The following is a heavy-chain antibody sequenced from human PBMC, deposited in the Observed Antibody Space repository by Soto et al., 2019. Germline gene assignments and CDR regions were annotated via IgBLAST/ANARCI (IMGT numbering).Heavy chain of an antibody. D-gene: IGHD3-3*01. CDR2: ISYDGSNK. J-gene: IGHJ6*02. CDR1: GFTFISYA. Sequence: QSGWSLRLSCASSGFTFISYAMHWVRQAPGKGLEWVAVISYDGSNKYYADSVKGRFTISRDNSKNTLYLQMNSLRAEDTAVYYCARDGIRKYYDFWSGYRTAGFGMDVWGQGTTVTVSS. V-gene: IGHV3-30-3*01. CDR3: ARDGIRKYYDFWSGYRTAGFGMDV.